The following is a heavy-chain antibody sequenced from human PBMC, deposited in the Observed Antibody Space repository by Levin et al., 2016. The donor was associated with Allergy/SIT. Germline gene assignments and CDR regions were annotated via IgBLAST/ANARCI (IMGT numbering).Heavy chain of an antibody. CDR3: AKGKGPGELDWFDP. CDR1: GFTFSTYV. V-gene: IGHV3-23*01. CDR2: VTGNGHGT. Sequence: GESLKISCASSGFTFSTYVMTWVRQAPGKGLEWVSSVTGNGHGTYYADSVKGRFIVSRDNSKNTLYLQMSSLKAEDTAVYYCAKGKGPGELDWFDPWGRGTLVTVSS. J-gene: IGHJ5*02. D-gene: IGHD1-7*01.